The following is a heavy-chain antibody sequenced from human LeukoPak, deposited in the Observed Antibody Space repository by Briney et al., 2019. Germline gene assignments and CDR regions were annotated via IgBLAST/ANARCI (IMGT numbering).Heavy chain of an antibody. V-gene: IGHV3-9*01. CDR3: AKDGGSGYSGHDRLLTVGMDV. J-gene: IGHJ6*02. Sequence: GGSLRLSCAASGFTFDDYAMHWVRQAPGKGLEWVSGISWNSGSIGYADSVKGRFTISRDNAKNSLYLQMNSLRAEDTALCYCAKDGGSGYSGHDRLLTVGMDVWGQGTTVTVSS. CDR2: ISWNSGSI. CDR1: GFTFDDYA. D-gene: IGHD5-12*01.